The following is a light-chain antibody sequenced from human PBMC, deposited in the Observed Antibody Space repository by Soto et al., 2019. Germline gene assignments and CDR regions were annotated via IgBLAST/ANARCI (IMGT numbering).Light chain of an antibody. CDR3: QSYDSSLSVV. J-gene: IGLJ3*02. CDR2: EVS. CDR1: SSDVGGYNY. V-gene: IGLV2-8*01. Sequence: QSALTQPPSASGSPGQSVTISCTGTSSDVGGYNYVSWYQQHPGKAPKLMIYEVSERPSGVPDRFSGSKSGNTASLTVSGLQADDEADYYCQSYDSSLSVVFGGGTKVTVL.